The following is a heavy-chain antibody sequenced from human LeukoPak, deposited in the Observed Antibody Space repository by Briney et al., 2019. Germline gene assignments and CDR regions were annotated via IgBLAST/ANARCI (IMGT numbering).Heavy chain of an antibody. CDR2: ISSSSSYI. CDR3: ATSNGNGYADAFDI. CDR1: GFTFSSYS. V-gene: IGHV3-21*01. Sequence: GGSLRLSCAASGFTFSSYSMNWVRQAPGKGLEWVSSISSSSSYIYYADSVKGRFTISRDNAKNSLYLQMNSLRAEDTAVYYCATSNGNGYADAFDIWGQGTMVTVSS. D-gene: IGHD2-8*01. J-gene: IGHJ3*02.